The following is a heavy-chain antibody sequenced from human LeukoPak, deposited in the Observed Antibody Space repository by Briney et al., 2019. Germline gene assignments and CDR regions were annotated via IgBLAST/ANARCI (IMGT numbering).Heavy chain of an antibody. Sequence: PGRSLRLSCAASGFTFSSYGMHWVRQAPGKGLEWVAVIWYDGSNKYYADSVKGRFTISRDNSKNTLYLQMNGLRAEDTAVYYCAREYYDSSGYRLFDYWGQGTLVTVSS. CDR3: AREYYDSSGYRLFDY. CDR2: IWYDGSNK. V-gene: IGHV3-33*01. J-gene: IGHJ4*02. CDR1: GFTFSSYG. D-gene: IGHD3-22*01.